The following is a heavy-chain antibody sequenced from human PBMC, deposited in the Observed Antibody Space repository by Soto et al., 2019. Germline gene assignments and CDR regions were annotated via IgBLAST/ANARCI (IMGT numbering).Heavy chain of an antibody. J-gene: IGHJ5*02. Sequence: SETLSLTCAVYGGSFSGYYWSWIRQPPGKGLEWIGEINHSGSTNYNPSLKSRVTISVDTSKNQFSLKLSSVTAADTAVYYCAREKVRGRIAAAGRNKNWFDPWGQGTLVTVSS. CDR1: GGSFSGYY. CDR2: INHSGST. CDR3: AREKVRGRIAAAGRNKNWFDP. V-gene: IGHV4-34*01. D-gene: IGHD6-13*01.